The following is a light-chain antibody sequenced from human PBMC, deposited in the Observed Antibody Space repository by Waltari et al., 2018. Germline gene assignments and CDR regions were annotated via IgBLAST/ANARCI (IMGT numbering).Light chain of an antibody. CDR1: QNVCRA. Sequence: EIVLTQSPGTLSLSPGERATLSCRASQNVCRALAWYQQNPGQAPRLLIYGASNRATGIPDRFSGSGSGTDFSLIISGLEPEDFAVYYCQHYVSLPVTFGQGTKVEIK. J-gene: IGKJ1*01. V-gene: IGKV3-20*01. CDR2: GAS. CDR3: QHYVSLPVT.